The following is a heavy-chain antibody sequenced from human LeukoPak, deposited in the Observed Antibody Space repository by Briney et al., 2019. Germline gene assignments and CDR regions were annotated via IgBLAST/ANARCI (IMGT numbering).Heavy chain of an antibody. CDR3: ARDRGYYGSGSYSNWFDP. J-gene: IGHJ5*02. V-gene: IGHV4-31*03. CDR1: GGSISSGGYY. D-gene: IGHD3-10*01. CDR2: IYYSGST. Sequence: SQTLSLTCTVSGGSISSGGYYWSWIRQRPGKGLEWIGYIYYSGSTYYNPSLKSRVTISVDTSKNQFSLKLSSVTAADTAVYYCARDRGYYGSGSYSNWFDPWGQGTLVTVSS.